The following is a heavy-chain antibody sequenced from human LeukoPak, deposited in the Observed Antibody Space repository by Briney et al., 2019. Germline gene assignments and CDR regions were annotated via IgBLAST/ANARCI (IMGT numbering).Heavy chain of an antibody. D-gene: IGHD3-9*01. CDR1: GYTFTSYG. J-gene: IGHJ5*02. CDR3: ARDGGQSYDILTGYYNNDWFDP. V-gene: IGHV1-18*01. CDR2: ISAYDGNT. Sequence: ASVKVPCKASGYTFTSYGISWVRQAPGQGLEWMGWISAYDGNTDYAQYLQGRVTMTIDTSTSTAYMELRSLRSDDTAVYYCARDGGQSYDILTGYYNNDWFDPWGQGTLVTVSS.